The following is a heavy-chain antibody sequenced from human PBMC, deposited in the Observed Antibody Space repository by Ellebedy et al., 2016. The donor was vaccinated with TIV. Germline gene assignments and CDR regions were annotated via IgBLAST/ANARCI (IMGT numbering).Heavy chain of an antibody. Sequence: MPSETLSLTCTVSGASIRSHYWTWIRQPPGKGLEWIGYIYYSGTTNYNPSLKSRLTISGDTSKNQISLKVSSVTAADTAVYYCARDKGYGNFYLDFWGQGALVTVSS. V-gene: IGHV4-59*11. CDR3: ARDKGYGNFYLDF. CDR2: IYYSGTT. CDR1: GASIRSHY. D-gene: IGHD5-12*01. J-gene: IGHJ4*02.